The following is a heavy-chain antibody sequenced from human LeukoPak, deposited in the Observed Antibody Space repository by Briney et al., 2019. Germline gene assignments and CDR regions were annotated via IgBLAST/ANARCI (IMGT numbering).Heavy chain of an antibody. CDR3: AKAEVDTAMVTD. CDR1: GFTFSSYG. Sequence: GGSLRLSCAASGFTFSSYGMHWVRQAPGKGLEWAAVIWYDGSNKYYADSVKGRFTISRDNSKNTLYLQMNSLRAEDTAVYYCAKAEVDTAMVTDWGQGTLVTVSS. D-gene: IGHD5-18*01. CDR2: IWYDGSNK. J-gene: IGHJ4*02. V-gene: IGHV3-33*06.